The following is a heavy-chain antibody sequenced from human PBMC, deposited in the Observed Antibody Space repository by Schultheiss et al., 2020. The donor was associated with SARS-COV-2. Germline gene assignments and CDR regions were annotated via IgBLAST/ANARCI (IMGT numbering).Heavy chain of an antibody. Sequence: SLKISCAASGFTFDDYAMHWVRQAPGKGLEWVSGISWNSGSIGYADSVKGRFTISRDNAKNSLYLQMNSLRAEDTALYYCAKDIAPWGQGTLVTVSS. J-gene: IGHJ5*02. CDR1: GFTFDDYA. CDR3: AKDIAP. V-gene: IGHV3-9*01. CDR2: ISWNSGSI.